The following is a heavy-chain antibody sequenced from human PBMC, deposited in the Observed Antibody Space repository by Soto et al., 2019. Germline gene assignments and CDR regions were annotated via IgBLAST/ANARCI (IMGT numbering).Heavy chain of an antibody. V-gene: IGHV3-49*04. J-gene: IGHJ4*02. CDR3: TRVASDYGDYYFDY. Sequence: GGSLRLSCTASGFTFGGYAMSWVRQAPGKGLEWVGFIRNKAYGGTTEYAASVKGRFTISRDDSKSIAYLQMSSLKTEDTAVYYCTRVASDYGDYYFDYWGQGTLVTVSS. D-gene: IGHD4-17*01. CDR2: IRNKAYGGTT. CDR1: GFTFGGYA.